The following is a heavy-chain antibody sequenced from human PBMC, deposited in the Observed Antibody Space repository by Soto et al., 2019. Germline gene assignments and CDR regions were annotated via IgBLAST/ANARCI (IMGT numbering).Heavy chain of an antibody. D-gene: IGHD6-13*01. CDR3: TTRSGAADGDFQF. V-gene: IGHV1-46*03. CDR2: AKPSGERT. J-gene: IGHJ4*02. CDR1: GYTFTTYY. Sequence: QVQLAQSGTEVKKPGASVKISCKAPGYTFTTYYIHWLRQAPGQVLEWVGRAKPSGERTTYAQQIPDRVAMTSDTSTGTVYTELSSWRSEDTAIYYGTTRSGAADGDFQFWGQGTLVSVSS.